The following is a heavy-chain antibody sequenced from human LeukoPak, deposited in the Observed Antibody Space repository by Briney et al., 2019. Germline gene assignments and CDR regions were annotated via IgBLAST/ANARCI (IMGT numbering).Heavy chain of an antibody. V-gene: IGHV3-48*03. CDR2: ISSSGTTV. CDR1: GFTFSSYE. Sequence: RGSLRLSCAASGFTFSSYEMNWVRQAPGKGLEWVSYISSSGTTVHYAESVKGRVTISRDNAKSSLCLQMNSLRVEDTAVYYCARVSRGSYDLDYWGQGTLVTVSS. J-gene: IGHJ4*02. D-gene: IGHD1-26*01. CDR3: ARVSRGSYDLDY.